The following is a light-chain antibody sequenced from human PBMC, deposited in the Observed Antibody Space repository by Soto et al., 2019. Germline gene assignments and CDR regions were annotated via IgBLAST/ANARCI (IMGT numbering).Light chain of an antibody. V-gene: IGKV3-11*01. Sequence: IVLTQSPATLSLSPGERATLSCRASQSVSSYLAWYQQKPGQAPRLLIYDASNRATGIPARFSGSGSGTDFTLTISSLEPEDFAVYYCQQRSNWPPLTFGQGTRLEMK. J-gene: IGKJ5*01. CDR3: QQRSNWPPLT. CDR2: DAS. CDR1: QSVSSY.